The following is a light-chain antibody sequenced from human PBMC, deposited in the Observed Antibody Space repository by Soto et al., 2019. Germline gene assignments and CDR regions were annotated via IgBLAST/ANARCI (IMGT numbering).Light chain of an antibody. CDR3: QQYHNWPPWT. V-gene: IGKV3-15*01. CDR2: GAS. CDR1: QSVSTN. J-gene: IGKJ1*01. Sequence: EIVMTQSPATLSVSPGERATLSCRASQSVSTNLAWYRQKPGQAPRLLIYGASTRATGIPARFSGSGSGTEFTLTISSRQSEDFAVYYCQQYHNWPPWTFGQGTKVEIK.